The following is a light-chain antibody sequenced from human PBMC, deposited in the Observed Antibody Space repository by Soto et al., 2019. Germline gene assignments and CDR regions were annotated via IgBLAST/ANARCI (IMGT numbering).Light chain of an antibody. CDR3: QHLNSYSEA. CDR1: QPISSW. CDR2: KAS. Sequence: DIQMTQSPSTLSGYVGDRVTITCRASQPISSWLAWYQQKPGKAPKLLIYKASTLKSGVPSRFSGSGSGTEFTLTISSLQPDDFATYYCQHLNSYSEALGQGTKVELK. J-gene: IGKJ1*01. V-gene: IGKV1-5*03.